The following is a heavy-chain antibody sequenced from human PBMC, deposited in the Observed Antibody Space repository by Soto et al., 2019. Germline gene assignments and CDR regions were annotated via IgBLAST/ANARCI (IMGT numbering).Heavy chain of an antibody. CDR2: INTGNGNT. Sequence: QAHLVQSGAEVKKPGDSVKVSCEASGYTFNLHAIHWVRQAPGQRLEWMGYINTGNGNTKYSENVQARITITRDNSASTAYMELRSLRFEDTAVYYCARRASRHFDYRGQGTLVTVSS. J-gene: IGHJ4*02. CDR1: GYTFNLHA. V-gene: IGHV1-3*04. CDR3: ARRASRHFDY. D-gene: IGHD6-13*01.